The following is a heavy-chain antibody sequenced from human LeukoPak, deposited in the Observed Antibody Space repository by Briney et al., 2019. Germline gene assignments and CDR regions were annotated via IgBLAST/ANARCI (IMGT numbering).Heavy chain of an antibody. D-gene: IGHD1-26*01. CDR1: GGSISSGGYY. CDR3: ARSGSYSPYYFDY. Sequence: SETLSLTCTVSGGSISSGGYYWSWIRQHPGKGLEWIGYIYYSGSTYYNPSLKSRVTISVDTSKNQFSLKLSSVTAADMAVYYCARSGSYSPYYFDYWGQGTLVTVSS. J-gene: IGHJ4*02. V-gene: IGHV4-31*03. CDR2: IYYSGST.